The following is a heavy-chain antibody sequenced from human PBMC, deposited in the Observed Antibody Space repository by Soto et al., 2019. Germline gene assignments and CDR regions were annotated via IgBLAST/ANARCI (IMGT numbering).Heavy chain of an antibody. CDR3: ARVSLPPGPRPPTVTTRYYYYGMDV. CDR1: GGSISSGDYY. V-gene: IGHV4-30-4*01. J-gene: IGHJ6*02. D-gene: IGHD4-17*01. Sequence: PSETLSLTCTVSGGSISSGDYYWSWIRQPPGKGLKWIGYIYYSGSTYYNPSLKSRVTISVDTSKNQFSLKLSSVTAADTAVYYCARVSLPPGPRPPTVTTRYYYYGMDVWGQGTTVTVSS. CDR2: IYYSGST.